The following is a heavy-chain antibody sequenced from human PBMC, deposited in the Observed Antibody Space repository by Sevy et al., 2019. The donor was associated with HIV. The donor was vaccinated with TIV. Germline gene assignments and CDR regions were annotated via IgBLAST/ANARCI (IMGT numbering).Heavy chain of an antibody. CDR2: ISGSGATT. CDR3: AKEVTSLTGTSNS. J-gene: IGHJ5*02. CDR1: GFTFNNYA. Sequence: GGSLRLSCAASGFTFNNYAMNWVRQAPGKGLEWVSAISGSGATTFYADSVKGRFTISRDNPKKTLYLQMNSLRPEDTATYYCAKEVTSLTGTSNSWGQGTLVTVSS. D-gene: IGHD1-20*01. V-gene: IGHV3-23*01.